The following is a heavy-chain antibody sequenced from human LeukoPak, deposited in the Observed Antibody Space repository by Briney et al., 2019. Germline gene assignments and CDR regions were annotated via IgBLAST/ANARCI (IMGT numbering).Heavy chain of an antibody. D-gene: IGHD3-22*01. J-gene: IGHJ4*02. Sequence: GESLKISCEGSGYRFSDYWIGWVRQMPDKSLEWMGIIYIGDSDTRYSPSFQGQVTISADKSISTAYLQWSSLRASDTAMYYCARLVPSYDSNGYFDYWGQGTLVTVSS. CDR1: GYRFSDYW. V-gene: IGHV5-51*01. CDR3: ARLVPSYDSNGYFDY. CDR2: IYIGDSDT.